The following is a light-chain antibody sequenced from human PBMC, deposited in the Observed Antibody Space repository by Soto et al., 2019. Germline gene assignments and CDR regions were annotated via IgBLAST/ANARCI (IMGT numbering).Light chain of an antibody. CDR1: QDISNY. J-gene: IGKJ4*01. CDR2: DAS. V-gene: IGKV1-33*01. Sequence: DIQMTQSPSSLSASVGDRVTITCQASQDISNYLNWYQQKPGKAPKLLIYDASNFETGVPSRFSGRGSGTDFTFTISSLQPEDIATYYCQQYHALPLTFGGGTKVEIK. CDR3: QQYHALPLT.